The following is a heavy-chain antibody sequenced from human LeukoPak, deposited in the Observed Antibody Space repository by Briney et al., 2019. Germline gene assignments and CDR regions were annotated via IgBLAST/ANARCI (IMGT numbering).Heavy chain of an antibody. CDR2: ISSSSSYI. D-gene: IGHD3-22*01. Sequence: GGSLRLSCAASGFTLSSYTMNWVRQAPGKGLEWVSSISSSSSYIYYADSVKGRFTISRDNAKNSLYLQMNSLRAEDTAVYYCARDPYYYDSSGYGRCFDYWGQGTLVTVSS. V-gene: IGHV3-21*01. CDR1: GFTLSSYT. CDR3: ARDPYYYDSSGYGRCFDY. J-gene: IGHJ4*02.